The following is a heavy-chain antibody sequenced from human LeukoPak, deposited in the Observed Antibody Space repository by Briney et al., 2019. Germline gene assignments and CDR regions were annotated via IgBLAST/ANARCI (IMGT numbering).Heavy chain of an antibody. CDR1: GFSVSGNY. CDR3: ASSSGSWGFDY. D-gene: IGHD1-26*01. Sequence: GGSLRLSCAASGFSVSGNYMSWVRQAPRKGVEWVSVIYSGGSTDYADSVKGRFTISRDNSKNTLYLQMNSLRAEDTAVYYCASSSGSWGFDYWGQGTLVTVSS. J-gene: IGHJ4*02. CDR2: IYSGGST. V-gene: IGHV3-53*01.